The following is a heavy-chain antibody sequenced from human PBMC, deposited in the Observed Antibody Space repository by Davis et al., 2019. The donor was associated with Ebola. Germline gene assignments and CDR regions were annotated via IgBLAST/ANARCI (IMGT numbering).Heavy chain of an antibody. J-gene: IGHJ6*03. CDR3: ASQSRKITMVRGVIWGDYMDV. CDR2: IYYSGST. CDR1: GGSISSYY. V-gene: IGHV4-59*12. D-gene: IGHD3-10*01. Sequence: PSETLSLTCTVSGGSISSYYWSWIRQPPGKGLEWIGYIYYSGSTYYNPSLKSRVTISVDTSKNQFYLKLSSVTAADTAVYYCASQSRKITMVRGVIWGDYMDVWGKGTTVTVSS.